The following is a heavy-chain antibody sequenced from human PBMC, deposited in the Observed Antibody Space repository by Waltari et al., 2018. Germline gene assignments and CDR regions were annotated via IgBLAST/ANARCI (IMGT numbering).Heavy chain of an antibody. Sequence: QVQLQESGPGLVKPSQTLSLTCTVSGGSISSGGYYWSWIRQHPGKGLEWIGYIYYSGSTYYNPSLKSRVTISVETSQNQFSLKLSSVTAAYTAVYYCELSPAMDASDIWGQGTMVTVSS. CDR3: ELSPAMDASDI. CDR2: IYYSGST. J-gene: IGHJ3*02. CDR1: GGSISSGGYY. V-gene: IGHV4-31*03. D-gene: IGHD2-2*01.